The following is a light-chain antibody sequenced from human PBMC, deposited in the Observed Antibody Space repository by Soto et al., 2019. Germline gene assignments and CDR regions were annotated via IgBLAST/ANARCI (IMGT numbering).Light chain of an antibody. V-gene: IGKV1-39*01. CDR2: TAT. Sequence: DIQITKSPSSLSASVGDRVTISCRAGPSIGIYLNWYQQKTGRAPKLLIHTATSLQSGVPSRFSGSGSGTDFTLTICCLQPEDFATYDCALYDCAPTCSQGTRLEVK. J-gene: IGKJ5*01. CDR3: ALYDCAPT. CDR1: PSIGIY.